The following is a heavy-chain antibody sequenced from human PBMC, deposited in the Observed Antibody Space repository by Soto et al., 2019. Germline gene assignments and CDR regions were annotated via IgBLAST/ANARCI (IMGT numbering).Heavy chain of an antibody. CDR3: ARDNSGSGIWDYYYGMDV. D-gene: IGHD1-26*01. V-gene: IGHV3-33*01. CDR1: GFTFSSYG. CDR2: IWYDGSNK. Sequence: QVQLVESGGGVVQPGRSLRLSCAASGFTFSSYGMHWVRQAPGKGLEWVAVIWYDGSNKYYADSVKCRFTISRDNSKNTLYLQMTSLRAEDTAVYYCARDNSGSGIWDYYYGMDVWGQGTTVTVYS. J-gene: IGHJ6*02.